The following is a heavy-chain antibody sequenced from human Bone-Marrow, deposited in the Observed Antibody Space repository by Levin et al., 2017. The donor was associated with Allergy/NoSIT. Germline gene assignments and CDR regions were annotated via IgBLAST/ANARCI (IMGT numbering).Heavy chain of an antibody. CDR1: GFTFSSYG. CDR3: AKDFVRDNYFYYGMDV. CDR2: IWYDGSNQ. Sequence: GESLKISCAASGFTFSSYGIHWVRQAPGKGLEWVAIIWYDGSNQYYADSVKGRFTISRDNSKSTLYLQMNSLRAEDKAVYYCAKDFVRDNYFYYGMDVWGQGTTVTVSS. J-gene: IGHJ6*02. D-gene: IGHD5-24*01. V-gene: IGHV3-33*06.